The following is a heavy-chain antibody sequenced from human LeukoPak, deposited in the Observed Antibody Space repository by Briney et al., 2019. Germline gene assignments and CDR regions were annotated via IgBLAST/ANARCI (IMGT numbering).Heavy chain of an antibody. CDR3: ARVEAALIDY. Sequence: ASVKVSCKASGYTFTGYYMHWVRQAPGQGLEWMGWISAYNGNTNYAQKLQGRVTMTTDTSTSTAYMELRSLRSDDTAVYYCARVEAALIDYWGQGTLVTVSS. D-gene: IGHD2-15*01. J-gene: IGHJ4*02. CDR1: GYTFTGYY. V-gene: IGHV1-18*04. CDR2: ISAYNGNT.